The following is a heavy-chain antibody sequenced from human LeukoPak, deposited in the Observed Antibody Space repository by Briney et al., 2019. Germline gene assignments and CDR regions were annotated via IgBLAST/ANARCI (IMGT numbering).Heavy chain of an antibody. CDR2: IKQDGSEK. D-gene: IGHD3-10*01. V-gene: IGHV3-7*03. Sequence: LAGGSLRLSCAASGFTFSTHWMRWVRHIPGKGLEWVANIKQDGSEKQYVDSVRGRFTISRDNAESSLYLQMNSLRAEDTAVYYCASDFGSGRFFAYWGQGTLVTVSS. CDR1: GFTFSTHW. J-gene: IGHJ4*02. CDR3: ASDFGSGRFFAY.